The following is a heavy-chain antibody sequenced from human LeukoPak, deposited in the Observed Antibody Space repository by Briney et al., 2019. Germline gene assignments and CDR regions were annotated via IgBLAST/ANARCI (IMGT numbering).Heavy chain of an antibody. V-gene: IGHV3-48*03. CDR3: ALLAVASDFDY. J-gene: IGHJ4*02. Sequence: GGSLRLSCAVSGFRFSIYEMNWVRQAPGKGLEWVSNIGSSGTTIYYADSVKGRFSISRDNAKNSLYLQMNSLRVEDTAVYYCALLAVASDFDYWGQGALVTVSS. D-gene: IGHD6-19*01. CDR1: GFRFSIYE. CDR2: IGSSGTTI.